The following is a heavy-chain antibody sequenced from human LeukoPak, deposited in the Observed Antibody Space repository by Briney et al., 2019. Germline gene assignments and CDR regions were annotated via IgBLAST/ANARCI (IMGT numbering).Heavy chain of an antibody. D-gene: IGHD2-21*02. J-gene: IGHJ3*02. CDR1: GLSFSSSG. CDR3: AKETDGVDAFDI. V-gene: IGHV3-48*01. CDR2: ISTTGSTI. Sequence: GGSLRLSCAASGLSFSSSGMNWVRQAPGKGLEWVSYISTTGSTIYYADSVKGRFTISRDNSKNTLYLQMNSLRAEDTAVYYCAKETDGVDAFDIWGQGTMVTVSS.